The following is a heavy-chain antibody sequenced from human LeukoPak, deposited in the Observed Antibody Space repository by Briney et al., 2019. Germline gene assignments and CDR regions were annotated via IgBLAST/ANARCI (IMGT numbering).Heavy chain of an antibody. V-gene: IGHV3-21*01. Sequence: GGSLRLSCKASGFNFNTISMNWVRQAPGKGLEWVSSISPDGDTIYHADSVKTRFPTSRDNAERSLSLQMNSPRAEDTAVYYCTRDLPVPSLVRGIIIYGLIDYWGQGTLVTVSS. CDR3: TRDLPVPSLVRGIIIYGLIDY. CDR1: GFNFNTIS. J-gene: IGHJ4*02. D-gene: IGHD3-10*01. CDR2: ISPDGDTI.